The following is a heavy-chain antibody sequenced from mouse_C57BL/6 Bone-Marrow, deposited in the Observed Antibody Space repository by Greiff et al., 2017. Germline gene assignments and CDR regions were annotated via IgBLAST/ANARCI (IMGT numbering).Heavy chain of an antibody. D-gene: IGHD2-2*01. J-gene: IGHJ3*01. Sequence: EVMLVESGPELVKPGDSVKISCKASGYSFTGYFMNWVMQSHGKSLEWIGRINPYNGDTFYNQKFKGKATLTVDKSSSTAHMELRSLTSEDSAVYYCARDGYVPFAYWGQGTLVTVSA. CDR3: ARDGYVPFAY. CDR1: GYSFTGYF. CDR2: INPYNGDT. V-gene: IGHV1-20*01.